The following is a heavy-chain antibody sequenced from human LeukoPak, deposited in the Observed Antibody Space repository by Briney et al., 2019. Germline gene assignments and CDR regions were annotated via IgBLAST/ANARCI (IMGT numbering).Heavy chain of an antibody. Sequence: GGSLRLSCAASGFTFDDYAIHWVRQAPGKGLEWLSGISWYSGSIVYADSVRGLFTISRDNAKNSLYLQMNSLRAEDTALYYCAKVGARYSSSSGPFYFDYWGQGTLVTVSS. CDR3: AKVGARYSSSSGPFYFDY. V-gene: IGHV3-9*01. CDR2: ISWYSGSI. CDR1: GFTFDDYA. D-gene: IGHD6-6*01. J-gene: IGHJ4*02.